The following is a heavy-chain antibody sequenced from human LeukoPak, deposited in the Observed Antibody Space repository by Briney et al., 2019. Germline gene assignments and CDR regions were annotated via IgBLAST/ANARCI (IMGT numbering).Heavy chain of an antibody. CDR3: ARVPGRPAAVFDY. Sequence: NPSETLSLTCAVYGGSLSGFSWSWIRQPPGKGLEWIGELNHSGSTNYNPSLKSRVTISADTSKNQFSLKLSSVTAADSAFYYCARVPGRPAAVFDYWGQGTLVTVSS. D-gene: IGHD2-2*01. J-gene: IGHJ4*02. V-gene: IGHV4-34*01. CDR2: LNHSGST. CDR1: GGSLSGFS.